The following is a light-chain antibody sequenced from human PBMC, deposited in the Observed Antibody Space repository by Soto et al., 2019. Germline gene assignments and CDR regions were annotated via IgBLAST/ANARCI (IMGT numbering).Light chain of an antibody. CDR2: DAS. CDR3: QQYNNYWT. V-gene: IGKV1-5*01. CDR1: QSISTF. Sequence: DIQMTQSPSTLSASVGDRVTITCRASQSISTFLAWYQQKPGKAPKVLIYDASSLESGVPSRFSGSGSGTEFTLTISSLQPDDFATYYCQQYNNYWTFGQGTKVDI. J-gene: IGKJ1*01.